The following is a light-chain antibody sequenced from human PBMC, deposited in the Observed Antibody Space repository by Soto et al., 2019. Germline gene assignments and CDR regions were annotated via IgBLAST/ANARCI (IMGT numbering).Light chain of an antibody. CDR2: GTS. Sequence: EVVLTQSPGTLSLSPGERATLSCRASQRIYSAYLGWYQQKPGQAPRLLIYGTSSRATGIPDRFSGSGSGTDFTLKISRVEAEDVGVYYCMQGIHWPWTFGQGTKVDIK. CDR1: QRIYSAY. CDR3: MQGIHWPWT. J-gene: IGKJ1*01. V-gene: IGKV3D-20*02.